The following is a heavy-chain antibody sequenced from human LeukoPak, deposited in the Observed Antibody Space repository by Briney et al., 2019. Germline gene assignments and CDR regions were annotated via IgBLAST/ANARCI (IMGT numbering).Heavy chain of an antibody. CDR1: GFTFSSYN. D-gene: IGHD6-13*01. J-gene: IGHJ5*01. Sequence: GGSLRLSCAASGFTFSSYNMNWVRQAPGKGLEWVSSITSGSSYIYYADSVKGRFTISRDNAKNSLYLQMNSLRAEDTAVYYCARDPYSSSWYDSWGQGTLVTVSS. CDR3: ARDPYSSSWYDS. CDR2: ITSGSSYI. V-gene: IGHV3-21*01.